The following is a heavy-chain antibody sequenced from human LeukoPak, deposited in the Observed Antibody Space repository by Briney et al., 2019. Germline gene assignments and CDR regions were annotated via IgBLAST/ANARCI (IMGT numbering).Heavy chain of an antibody. CDR3: ARSPSGYRFDS. CDR1: GGSISSSSYY. Sequence: SETLSLTCTVSGGSISSSSYYWGWIRQPPGKGLEWIGYISNSGSTNYHPFLKSRVTISSDTSKTQFTLKLTSVTAADTAVYYCARSPSGYRFDSWGQGTLVTVSS. J-gene: IGHJ4*02. D-gene: IGHD3-22*01. V-gene: IGHV4-61*05. CDR2: ISNSGST.